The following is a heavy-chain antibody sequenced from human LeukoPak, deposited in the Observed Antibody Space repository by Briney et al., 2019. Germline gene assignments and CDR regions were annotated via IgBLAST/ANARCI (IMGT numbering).Heavy chain of an antibody. CDR1: GYTFTSYD. V-gene: IGHV1-8*01. CDR2: MNPNSGNT. CDR3: ARGKIFRVAAADY. J-gene: IGHJ4*02. Sequence: ASVKASCKASGYTFTSYDIDWVQQATGQGLEWMGWMNPNSGNTGYAQKFQGRVTMTRNTSISTAYMELSSLRSEDTAVYYCARGKIFRVAAADYWGQGTLVTVSS. D-gene: IGHD3-3*01.